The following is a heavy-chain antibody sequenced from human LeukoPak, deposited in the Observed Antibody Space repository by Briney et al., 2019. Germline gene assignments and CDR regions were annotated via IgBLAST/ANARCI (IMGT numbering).Heavy chain of an antibody. Sequence: SETLSLTCTVSGGSISSSYSYWGWVRQPPGKGLDWIGSTYYSGNTFYNPSLKSRVTISLDTSKNEFSLKLNSVAAADTAVYYCARLTDGYKLDYWGQGTLDTVSS. CDR1: GGSISSSYSY. V-gene: IGHV4-39*07. CDR2: TYYSGNT. J-gene: IGHJ4*02. D-gene: IGHD5-24*01. CDR3: ARLTDGYKLDY.